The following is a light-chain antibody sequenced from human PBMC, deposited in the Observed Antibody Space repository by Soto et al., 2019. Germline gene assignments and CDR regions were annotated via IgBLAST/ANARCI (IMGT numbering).Light chain of an antibody. CDR3: CSYVGSSTFVI. J-gene: IGLJ2*01. V-gene: IGLV2-23*02. CDR2: EDT. CDR1: SSGVGTYNL. Sequence: QSALTQPASVSGSPGQSITISCTETSSGVGTYNLVSWFQQHPDKAPKLLISEDTQRPSGVSNSFSGSRSGNAASLTISGLQAEDEADYYCCSYVGSSTFVIFGGGTKVTVL.